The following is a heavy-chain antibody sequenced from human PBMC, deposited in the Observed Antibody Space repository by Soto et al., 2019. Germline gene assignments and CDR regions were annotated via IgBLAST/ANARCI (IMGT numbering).Heavy chain of an antibody. CDR1: GGSISSGGYY. D-gene: IGHD3-10*01. J-gene: IGHJ5*02. V-gene: IGHV4-31*03. Sequence: SETLSLTCSVSGGSISSGGYYWSWIRQHPGKGLEWIGYTHYSGATYYNPPLKNRVTISVDTSNNQLSLRLSSVTAADTAIYYCARSEGSGVNRWFDPWGQGTLVTVS. CDR3: ARSEGSGVNRWFDP. CDR2: THYSGAT.